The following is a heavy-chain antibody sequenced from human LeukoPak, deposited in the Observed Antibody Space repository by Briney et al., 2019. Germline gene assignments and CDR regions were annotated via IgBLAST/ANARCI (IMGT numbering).Heavy chain of an antibody. D-gene: IGHD5-24*01. J-gene: IGHJ4*02. Sequence: EWVSVIYSGGSTYYAASVKGRFTISRDNSKNTLYLQMNSLRAEDTAVYYCARDGAMATAIDYWGQGTLVTVSS. CDR2: IYSGGST. CDR3: ARDGAMATAIDY. V-gene: IGHV3-66*01.